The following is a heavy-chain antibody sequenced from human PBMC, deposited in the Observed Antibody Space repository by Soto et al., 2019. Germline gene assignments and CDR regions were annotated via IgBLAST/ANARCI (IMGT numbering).Heavy chain of an antibody. J-gene: IGHJ4*02. D-gene: IGHD6-13*01. CDR2: IYTAGSA. V-gene: IGHV3-66*01. CDR1: GFTVSTYY. CDR3: ARVPSSSYHYFDY. Sequence: EVQLVESGGGLVQPGGSLRLSCAASGFTVSTYYMSWVRQAPGKGLEWVSVIYTAGSADFADSVKGRFTVSRDNSKNTLFLQMSSLRAEDTAVYYCARVPSSSYHYFDYWGQGTLGNVSS.